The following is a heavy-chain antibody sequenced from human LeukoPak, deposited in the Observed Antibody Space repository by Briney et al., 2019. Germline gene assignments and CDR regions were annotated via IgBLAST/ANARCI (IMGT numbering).Heavy chain of an antibody. CDR2: IRYDGSNK. CDR3: AKSGLSRFDY. CDR1: GFIFSSYG. Sequence: GGSLRLSCAASGFIFSSYGMHWVRQAPGKGLEWAAFIRYDGSNKYYADSVKGRFTISRDNTKNTLSLQMNSLRAEDTAVYYCAKSGLSRFDYWGQGTLITVSS. V-gene: IGHV3-30*02. D-gene: IGHD4/OR15-4a*01. J-gene: IGHJ4*02.